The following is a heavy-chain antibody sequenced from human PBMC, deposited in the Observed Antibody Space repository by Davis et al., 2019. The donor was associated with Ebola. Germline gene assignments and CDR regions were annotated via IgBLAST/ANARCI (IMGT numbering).Heavy chain of an antibody. CDR3: ARAVPTISGAFDP. J-gene: IGHJ5*02. CDR1: GFTFSSYA. CDR2: IYSGGST. V-gene: IGHV3-53*01. D-gene: IGHD4/OR15-4a*01. Sequence: GESLKISCAASGFTFSSYAMSWVRQAPGKGLEWVSVIYSGGSTYYADSVRARFTISRDTSKNTLDFQMNSLRAEDTAVYFCARAVPTISGAFDPWGQGTLVIVSS.